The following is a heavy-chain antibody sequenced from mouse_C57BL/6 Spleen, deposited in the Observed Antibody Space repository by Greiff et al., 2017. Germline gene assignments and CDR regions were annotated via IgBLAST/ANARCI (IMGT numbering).Heavy chain of an antibody. CDR2: INPYNGGT. D-gene: IGHD2-12*01. V-gene: IGHV1-19*01. CDR3: ASTTTAMDY. Sequence: VQLQQSGPVLVKPGASVKMSCKASGYTFTDYYMNWVKQSHGKSLEWIGVINPYNGGTSYNQKFKGKATLTVDKSSSTAYMELNSLTSEDSAVYYCASTTTAMDYWGQGTSVTVSS. CDR1: GYTFTDYY. J-gene: IGHJ4*01.